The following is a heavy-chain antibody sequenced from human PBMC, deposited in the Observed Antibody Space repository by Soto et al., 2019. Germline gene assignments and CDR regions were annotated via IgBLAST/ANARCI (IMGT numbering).Heavy chain of an antibody. V-gene: IGHV5-10-1*03. Sequence: EVQLVQSGQEMKKPGDSLRISCKASGYNFAAYWISWVRQKPGKGLELMGNIDPIESHTAYVQDHISFSADRSTNTAYLHLSSLKASDTAVYYCARRYKAYDFWGQGTLVTVSS. CDR1: GYNFAAYW. CDR3: ARRYKAYDF. J-gene: IGHJ4*02. D-gene: IGHD3-9*01. CDR2: IDPIESHT.